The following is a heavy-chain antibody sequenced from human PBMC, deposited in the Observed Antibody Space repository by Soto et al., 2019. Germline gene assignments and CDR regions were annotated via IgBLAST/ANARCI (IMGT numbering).Heavy chain of an antibody. D-gene: IGHD3-16*01. CDR3: GHPRVYGNFDCVGR. V-gene: IGHV3-23*01. J-gene: IGHJ1*01. CDR1: GFIFSTYA. CDR2: ISSSGDAA. Sequence: VGSLRLSCAASGFIFSTYAMHWVRQAPGKGLEWVSAISSSGDAAYYAESVRGRFTISSDNSINTLSLQMRSLRPEDTAVYYCGHPRVYGNFDCVGRWGQGTMVTVSS.